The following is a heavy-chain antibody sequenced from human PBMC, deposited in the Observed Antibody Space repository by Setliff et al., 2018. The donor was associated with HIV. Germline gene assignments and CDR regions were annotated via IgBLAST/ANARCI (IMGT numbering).Heavy chain of an antibody. D-gene: IGHD4-17*01. CDR2: INANSGSP. J-gene: IGHJ5*02. CDR1: GYTFINYA. CDR3: ARGLYGDYGGDLNWLDP. Sequence: GASVKVSCKASGYTFINYAMNWVRQAPGQGLEWMGWINANSGSPTYAQAFTGRFFFSVDTAVATAYLQINNLKTEDTAVYFCARGLYGDYGGDLNWLDPWGHGTRVTVSS. V-gene: IGHV7-4-1*02.